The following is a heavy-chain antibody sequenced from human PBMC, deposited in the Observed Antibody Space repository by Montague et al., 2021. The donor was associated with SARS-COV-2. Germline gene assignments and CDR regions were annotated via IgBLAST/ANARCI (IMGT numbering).Heavy chain of an antibody. D-gene: IGHD2-8*01. CDR3: ATNKYCTLHDCLHGRHYFDH. V-gene: IGHV3-48*03. CDR2: ISSSGATI. J-gene: IGHJ4*02. CDR1: GFDFFNFD. Sequence: SLRLSCAASGFDFFNFDMAWVRQAPGRGLEWISDISSSGATILYADSLKGRFTISRDNIQKSLYLQMNSLRAEDTAVYYCATNKYCTLHDCLHGRHYFDHWGQGNLVTVSS.